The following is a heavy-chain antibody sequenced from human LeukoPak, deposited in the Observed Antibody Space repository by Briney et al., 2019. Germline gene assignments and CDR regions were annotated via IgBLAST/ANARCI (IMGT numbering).Heavy chain of an antibody. Sequence: SQTLSLTCTVSGGSISSGGYYWSWIRQHPGKGLEWIGYIYYSGSTYYNPSLKSRVTISVDTSKIQFSLKLSSVTAADTAVYYCARQNYYDSSGYTSRPPYDAFDIWGQGTMVTVSS. J-gene: IGHJ3*02. CDR1: GGSISSGGYY. D-gene: IGHD3-22*01. CDR2: IYYSGST. V-gene: IGHV4-31*03. CDR3: ARQNYYDSSGYTSRPPYDAFDI.